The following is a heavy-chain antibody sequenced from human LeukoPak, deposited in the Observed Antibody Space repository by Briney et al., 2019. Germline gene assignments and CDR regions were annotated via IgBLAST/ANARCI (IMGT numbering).Heavy chain of an antibody. V-gene: IGHV1-24*01. CDR2: FDPEDGET. J-gene: IGHJ3*02. Sequence: ASVKVSCKVSGYTLTELSMHWVRQAPGKGLEWMRGFDPEDGETIYAQKFQGRVTMTEDTSTDTAYMELSSLRSEDTAVYYCATEFDILTGVDAFDIWGQGTMATVSS. D-gene: IGHD3-9*01. CDR1: GYTLTELS. CDR3: ATEFDILTGVDAFDI.